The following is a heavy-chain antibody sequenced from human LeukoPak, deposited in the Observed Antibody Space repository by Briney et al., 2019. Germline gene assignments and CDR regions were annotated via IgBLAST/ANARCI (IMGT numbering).Heavy chain of an antibody. Sequence: SGPTLVKPTQTLTLTCTFSGFSLSTGGVGVGWIRQPPGKALECLAVIYWDDDKEYSPSLKSRLTITKDTSRNQVVLTMTNMDPVDTGTYYCARRLIMVRGVTNYFDPWGQGTLVTVSS. CDR1: GFSLSTGGVG. CDR2: IYWDDDK. V-gene: IGHV2-5*02. CDR3: ARRLIMVRGVTNYFDP. J-gene: IGHJ5*02. D-gene: IGHD3-10*01.